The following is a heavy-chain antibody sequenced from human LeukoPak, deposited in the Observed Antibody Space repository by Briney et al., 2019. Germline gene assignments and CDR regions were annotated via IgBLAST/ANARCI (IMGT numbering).Heavy chain of an antibody. Sequence: TGGSLRLSCAASGFTFSSYGMHWVRQAPGKGLEWVSVISYDGSNKYFADSVKGRFTISRDNSKYTLYLQMNSLRAEDTAVYYCANAIGNDGFDIWGQGTMVTVSS. CDR2: ISYDGSNK. CDR1: GFTFSSYG. V-gene: IGHV3-30*18. CDR3: ANAIGNDGFDI. J-gene: IGHJ3*02.